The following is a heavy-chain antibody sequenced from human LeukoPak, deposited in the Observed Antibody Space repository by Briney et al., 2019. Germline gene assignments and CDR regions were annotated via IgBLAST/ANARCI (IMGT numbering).Heavy chain of an antibody. CDR1: GYIFTSYW. CDR3: ARRVVRRKYYFDY. V-gene: IGHV5-51*01. CDR2: IYPGDSDT. D-gene: IGHD3-10*01. J-gene: IGHJ4*02. Sequence: GESLKISCQGSGYIFTSYWIGWVRQLPGKGLEWMGIIYPGDSDTRYSPSFQGQVTISADKSISTAYLQWSSLKASDTAMYYCARRVVRRKYYFDYWGQGTLVTVSS.